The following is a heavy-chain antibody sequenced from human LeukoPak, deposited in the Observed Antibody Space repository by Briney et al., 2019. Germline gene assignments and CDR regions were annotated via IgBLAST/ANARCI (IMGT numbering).Heavy chain of an antibody. CDR2: ISSSGTTI. D-gene: IGHD3-22*01. CDR1: GVTLSSYE. J-gene: IGHJ4*02. Sequence: GGSLRLSCAASGVTLSSYEMNWVRQAPGKGLEWVSSISSSGTTIYYADSVKGRFTVSRDSAKNSVYLQMNSLRAEDTAVYYCGSGVLVYDSSGRNYWGQGTLVTVSS. CDR3: GSGVLVYDSSGRNY. V-gene: IGHV3-48*03.